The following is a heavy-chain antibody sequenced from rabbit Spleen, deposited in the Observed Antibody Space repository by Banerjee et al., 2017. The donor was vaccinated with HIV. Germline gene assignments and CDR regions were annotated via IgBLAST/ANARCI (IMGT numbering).Heavy chain of an antibody. D-gene: IGHD1-1*01. CDR2: IDAGTSGFT. CDR1: GVSFSGSSY. Sequence: QSLEESGGGLVKPGGTLTLTCKASGVSFSGSSYMCWVRQAPGKGLEWIACIDAGTSGFTYFASWAKGRFTISKTSSTTVTLQMTSLTAADTATYFCARDTSSSFSSYGMDLWGPGTLVTVS. V-gene: IGHV1S40*01. J-gene: IGHJ6*01. CDR3: ARDTSSSFSSYGMDL.